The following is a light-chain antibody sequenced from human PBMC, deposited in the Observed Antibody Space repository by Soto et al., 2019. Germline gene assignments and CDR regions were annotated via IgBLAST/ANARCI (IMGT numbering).Light chain of an antibody. Sequence: IQLTQSPSSLSASVGDRVTITCRASQGISSYLAWYQQKPGKAPKLLIYAASTLQSGVPSRFSGSGSGTEFTLTISRLQPQDFGPYYRQQLNSYPLTLGGGTKVDLK. V-gene: IGKV1-9*01. CDR1: QGISSY. CDR3: QQLNSYPLT. J-gene: IGKJ4*01. CDR2: AAS.